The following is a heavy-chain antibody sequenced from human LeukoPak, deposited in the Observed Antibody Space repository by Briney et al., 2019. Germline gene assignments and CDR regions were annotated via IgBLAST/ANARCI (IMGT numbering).Heavy chain of an antibody. CDR2: IYTNGSA. D-gene: IGHD2-15*01. Sequence: SQTLSLTCTVSGGAISSGNYYWSWIRQPAGKGLEWIGRIYTNGSANYNPSLKSRVTISVDTSKNQFSLKLSSVTAADTAVYYCARAHCSGGSCSSALGFGAFDIWGQGTMVTVSS. V-gene: IGHV4-61*02. CDR3: ARAHCSGGSCSSALGFGAFDI. J-gene: IGHJ3*02. CDR1: GGAISSGNYY.